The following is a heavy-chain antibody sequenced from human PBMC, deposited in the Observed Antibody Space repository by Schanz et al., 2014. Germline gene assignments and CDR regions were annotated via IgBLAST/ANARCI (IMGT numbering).Heavy chain of an antibody. CDR3: ARAARRTRVVPLYFDY. D-gene: IGHD2-2*01. J-gene: IGHJ4*02. CDR1: GGSFSGYY. Sequence: QVQLQQWGAGLLKPSETLSLTCAVYGGSFSGYYWRWIRQPPGKGLEWIAEINHGGSTNYNPSLKSRVTISVDTSKNQFSLKLRSVTAADTAVYYCARAARRTRVVPLYFDYWGQGTLVTVSS. V-gene: IGHV4-34*01. CDR2: INHGGST.